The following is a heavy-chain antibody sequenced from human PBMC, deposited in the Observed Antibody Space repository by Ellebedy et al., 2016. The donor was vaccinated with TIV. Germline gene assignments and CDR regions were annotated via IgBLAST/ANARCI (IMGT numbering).Heavy chain of an antibody. CDR1: GFTVSGNY. Sequence: GESLKISCAASGFTVSGNYMSWVRHAPGKGLEWVSIIYSVGNTYYADSVKGRFTISRDNSKNTLYLQINSLRAEATAVYYCARHPPYSGYSSGFEPWGQGTLVTVSS. V-gene: IGHV3-66*04. J-gene: IGHJ5*02. CDR3: ARHPPYSGYSSGFEP. CDR2: IYSVGNT. D-gene: IGHD5-12*01.